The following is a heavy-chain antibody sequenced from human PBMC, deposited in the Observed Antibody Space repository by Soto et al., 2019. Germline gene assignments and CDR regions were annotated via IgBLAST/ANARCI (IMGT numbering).Heavy chain of an antibody. D-gene: IGHD3-3*01. J-gene: IGHJ4*02. CDR3: VRDSVRFGPAFDS. CDR1: GGSIRSGDYY. Sequence: KPSETLSLTCTVSGGSIRSGDYYWTWIRQPPGKGLEWIGYVFHTGTAYYYNPSLKRRVNMSIDASKNQFSLKLNSVTAADTAIYYCVRDSVRFGPAFDSWGQGTQVTVSS. V-gene: IGHV4-30-4*01. CDR2: VFHTGTAY.